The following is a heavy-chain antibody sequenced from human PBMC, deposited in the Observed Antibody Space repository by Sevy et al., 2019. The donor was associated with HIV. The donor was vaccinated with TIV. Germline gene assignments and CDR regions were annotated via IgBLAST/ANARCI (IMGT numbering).Heavy chain of an antibody. V-gene: IGHV3-53*01. D-gene: IGHD2-8*01. J-gene: IGHJ4*02. CDR2: IYSSGDT. Sequence: GGSLRLSCEASGFDVGTNYMNWVRQAPGRGLEWVSVIYSSGDTDYAESVKGRFTIHRANSRNTLYLQINSLRAKDTAVYYCASSLLYLYGRNGHYPLDYWGRGTLVTVSS. CDR3: ASSLLYLYGRNGHYPLDY. CDR1: GFDVGTNY.